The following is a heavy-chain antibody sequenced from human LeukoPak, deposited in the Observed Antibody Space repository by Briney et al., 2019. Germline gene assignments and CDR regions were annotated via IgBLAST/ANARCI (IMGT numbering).Heavy chain of an antibody. D-gene: IGHD3-10*01. J-gene: IGHJ5*02. CDR1: GVTFSDCA. CDR3: ARVNFRDYRGYTWFEP. Sequence: GGSLRPSCKGSGVTFSDCAVTWFRQTPGKGLEWVGFVRTKTHGGAPETAASVRGRFNVSRDDSAGIAYLQMTSLRTEGTAMYYCARVNFRDYRGYTWFEPWGQGTLVTVSS. CDR2: VRTKTHGGAP. V-gene: IGHV3-49*03.